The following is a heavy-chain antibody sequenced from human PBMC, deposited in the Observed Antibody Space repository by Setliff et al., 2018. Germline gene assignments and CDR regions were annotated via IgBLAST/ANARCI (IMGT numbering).Heavy chain of an antibody. CDR2: TIPMFGTT. CDR1: GGTFRNYG. V-gene: IGHV1-69*05. Sequence: ASVKVSCKATGGTFRNYGISWVRQAPGQGLEWMGGTIPMFGTTNYAQKFQGRVTVITDESTSTAYMELSSLKSEDTAMYYCARAGVDTRSSTDYRYYMDVWGKGTTVTVSS. CDR3: ARAGVDTRSSTDYRYYMDV. J-gene: IGHJ6*03. D-gene: IGHD2-15*01.